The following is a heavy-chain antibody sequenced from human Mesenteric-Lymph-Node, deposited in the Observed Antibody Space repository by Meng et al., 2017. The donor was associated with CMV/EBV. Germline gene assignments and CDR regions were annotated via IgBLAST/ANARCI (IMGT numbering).Heavy chain of an antibody. Sequence: GGSLRLSCAASGFTFDDYGMSWVRQAPGKGLEWVSGINWNGGSTGYADSVKGRFTISRDNAKNSLYLQMNSLRAEDTAVYYCARDLGSEGYCSSTSCRSYYYYGMDVWGQGTTVTVSS. V-gene: IGHV3-20*04. D-gene: IGHD2-2*01. CDR2: INWNGGST. CDR1: GFTFDDYG. CDR3: ARDLGSEGYCSSTSCRSYYYYGMDV. J-gene: IGHJ6*02.